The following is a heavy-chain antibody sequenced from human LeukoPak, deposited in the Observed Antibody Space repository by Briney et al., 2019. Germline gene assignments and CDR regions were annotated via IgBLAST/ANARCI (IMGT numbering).Heavy chain of an antibody. J-gene: IGHJ4*02. CDR2: ISASGSRT. CDR3: AKHPQGAAGAHFDY. V-gene: IGHV3-23*01. D-gene: IGHD6-13*01. Sequence: GGSLRLSCAASGFVLSNYAMSWVRQAPGKGLEWVSTISASGSRTYYTDSVKGQFSISRDNSRNTMYLQMNSLRAEDTAIYYCAKHPQGAAGAHFDYWGQGTLVTVSS. CDR1: GFVLSNYA.